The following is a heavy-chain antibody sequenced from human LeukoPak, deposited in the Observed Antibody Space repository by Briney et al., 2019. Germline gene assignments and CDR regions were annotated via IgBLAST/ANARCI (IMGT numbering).Heavy chain of an antibody. D-gene: IGHD6-13*01. Sequence: GGSLRLSCAASGFTVSSNYVSWVRQAPGKGLEWVSAIYSGGSTYYADSVKGRFTISRDNSKNTLYLQMNSLRAEDTAVYYCARGGAAAGKYYFDYWGQGTLVTVSS. CDR3: ARGGAAAGKYYFDY. J-gene: IGHJ4*02. CDR1: GFTVSSNY. CDR2: IYSGGST. V-gene: IGHV3-66*02.